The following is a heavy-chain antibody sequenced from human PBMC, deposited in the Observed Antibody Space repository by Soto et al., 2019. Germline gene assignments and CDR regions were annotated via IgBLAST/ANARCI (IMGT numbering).Heavy chain of an antibody. Sequence: ASVKVSCKASGYTFSGYGISWVRQAPGQGLEWMGWLSAYNGKTNYAQKLQGRVTMTTDTSTSTAYMELSSLRSDDTAVYYCARDGWLAVAYTDYVYGMDVWGQGTTVTVSS. CDR2: LSAYNGKT. D-gene: IGHD3-16*01. CDR3: ARDGWLAVAYTDYVYGMDV. CDR1: GYTFSGYG. V-gene: IGHV1-18*01. J-gene: IGHJ6*02.